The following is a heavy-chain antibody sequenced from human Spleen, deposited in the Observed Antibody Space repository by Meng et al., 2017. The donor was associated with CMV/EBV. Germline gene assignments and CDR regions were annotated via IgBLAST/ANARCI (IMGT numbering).Heavy chain of an antibody. V-gene: IGHV4-39*07. D-gene: IGHD4-23*01. CDR2: IYYSGST. CDR3: ATDRKTQYYYYGMDV. CDR1: GGSISSNTYY. Sequence: GSLRLSCTVSGGSISSNTYYWGWIRQPPGKGLEWIGSIYYSGSTYYNPSLKSRVTISVDTSKNQFSLKLSSVTAADTAVYYCATDRKTQYYYYGMDVWGQGTTVTVS. J-gene: IGHJ6*02.